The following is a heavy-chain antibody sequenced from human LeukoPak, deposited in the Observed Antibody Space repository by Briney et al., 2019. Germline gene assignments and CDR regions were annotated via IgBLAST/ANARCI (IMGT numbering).Heavy chain of an antibody. CDR3: ARPRPDYYDSSGYNINKYYYYGTDV. D-gene: IGHD3-22*01. J-gene: IGHJ6*02. Sequence: SSVKVSRKASGGTFSSYAISWVRQAPGQGLEWMGRIIPILGIANYAQKFQGRVTITADKSTSTAYMELSSLRSEDTAVYYCARPRPDYYDSSGYNINKYYYYGTDVWGQGTTVTVSS. V-gene: IGHV1-69*04. CDR1: GGTFSSYA. CDR2: IIPILGIA.